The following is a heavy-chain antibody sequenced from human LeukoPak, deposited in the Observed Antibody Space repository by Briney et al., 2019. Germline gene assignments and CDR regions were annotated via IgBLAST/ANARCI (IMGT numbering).Heavy chain of an antibody. CDR1: GFTFGDYA. CDR3: TRDRSRSSGWYQRPIFDY. Sequence: SGGSLRLSCTASGFTFGDYAMSWFRQAPGKGLEWVGFIRSKAYGGTTEYAASVKGRFTTSRDDSKSIAYLQMNSLKTEDTAAYYCTRDRSRSSGWYQRPIFDYWGQGTLVTVSS. J-gene: IGHJ4*02. CDR2: IRSKAYGGTT. D-gene: IGHD6-19*01. V-gene: IGHV3-49*03.